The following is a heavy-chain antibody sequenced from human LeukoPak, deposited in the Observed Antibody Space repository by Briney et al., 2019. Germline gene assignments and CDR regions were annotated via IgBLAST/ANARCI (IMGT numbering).Heavy chain of an antibody. V-gene: IGHV3-7*04. Sequence: PGGSLRLSCAASGFTFSDYWMSWVRQAPGKGLEWVANIKQDGSEKYYVDSVKGRFTISRENAKNTLYLQMNSLRAEDTAVYFCARMPAFDYWGQGTLVTVSS. D-gene: IGHD2-15*01. CDR1: GFTFSDYW. CDR3: ARMPAFDY. J-gene: IGHJ4*02. CDR2: IKQDGSEK.